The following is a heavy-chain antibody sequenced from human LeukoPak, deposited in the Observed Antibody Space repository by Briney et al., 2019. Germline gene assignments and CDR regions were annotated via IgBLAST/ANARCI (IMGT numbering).Heavy chain of an antibody. Sequence: GGSLRLSCAASGFRFTDYTMNWVRQAPGKGLEWVSSVSFSSTYIYYADSVKGRFTVSRDNAKNSLYLQMNSLGDGDTAVYYCARQRVGYYLDSWGQGTLVTVSS. D-gene: IGHD1-26*01. V-gene: IGHV3-21*01. CDR3: ARQRVGYYLDS. CDR1: GFRFTDYT. CDR2: VSFSSTYI. J-gene: IGHJ4*02.